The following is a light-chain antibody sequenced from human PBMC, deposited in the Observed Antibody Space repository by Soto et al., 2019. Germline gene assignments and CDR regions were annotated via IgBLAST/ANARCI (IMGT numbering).Light chain of an antibody. CDR3: SSYTSSSTLG. J-gene: IGLJ1*01. CDR1: SSDVGGYNY. V-gene: IGLV2-14*01. CDR2: EVS. Sequence: SVLTQPASVSGSPGQSITISCTGTSSDVGGYNYVSWYQQHPGKAHKLMIYEVSNRPSGVSNRSSGSKSGNTASLTISGLQAEDEADYYCSSYTSSSTLGFGTGTKVTVL.